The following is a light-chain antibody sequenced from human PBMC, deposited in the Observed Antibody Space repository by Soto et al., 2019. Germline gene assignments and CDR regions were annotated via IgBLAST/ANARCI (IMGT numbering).Light chain of an antibody. J-gene: IGKJ3*01. Sequence: DIQMTQSPSSVSASVGDRVTITCQASQNISLYVYWYQQRPGRAPKLLIYDASTLETGVPSRFSGSVSGTDFTFTISSLQPEDIGTYYCQHYENLPFTFGPGAKVEI. CDR3: QHYENLPFT. CDR2: DAS. V-gene: IGKV1-33*01. CDR1: QNISLY.